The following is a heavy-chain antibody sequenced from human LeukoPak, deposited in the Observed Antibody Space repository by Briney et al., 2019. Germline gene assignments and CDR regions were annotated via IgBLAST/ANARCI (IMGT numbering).Heavy chain of an antibody. CDR2: IKEDGSEK. D-gene: IGHD3-22*01. CDR3: ARVRVYYYDSSGYSDY. Sequence: GGSLRLSCAASGFRFSRYWMSWVRQAPGKGLEWVANIKEDGSEKYYVDSVKGRFSISRDSAKNSLYLQMKSLRAEDTAVYYCARVRVYYYDSSGYSDYWGQGTLVTVSS. J-gene: IGHJ4*02. V-gene: IGHV3-7*01. CDR1: GFRFSRYW.